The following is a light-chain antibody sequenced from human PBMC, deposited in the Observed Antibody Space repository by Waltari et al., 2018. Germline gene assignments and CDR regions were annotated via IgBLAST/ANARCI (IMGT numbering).Light chain of an antibody. CDR1: QSVGKY. CDR3: QKYVNLPAT. CDR2: DAS. J-gene: IGKJ1*01. Sequence: EIVLTQSPGTLSLSPGQRATLSCRASQSVGKYLAWYQQKPGQAPRLLIYDASTRATGIPDRCSGSGSGTDFSLTISRLEPEDCAVYYCQKYVNLPATFGQGTKVEIK. V-gene: IGKV3-20*01.